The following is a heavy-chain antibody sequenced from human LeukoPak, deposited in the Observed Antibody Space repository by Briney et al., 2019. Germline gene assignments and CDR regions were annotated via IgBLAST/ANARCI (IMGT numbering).Heavy chain of an antibody. CDR3: AIADYGDYGVDY. V-gene: IGHV3-21*01. D-gene: IGHD4-17*01. CDR2: ITSDAYI. Sequence: GGSLRLSCAASGFAFSSSNLNWFRQAPGKGLEWVSSITSDAYIYYADSLKGRFSISRDNAKNSVFLQMISLRAEDTAVYYCAIADYGDYGVDYWGQGTLVTVSS. CDR1: GFAFSSSN. J-gene: IGHJ4*02.